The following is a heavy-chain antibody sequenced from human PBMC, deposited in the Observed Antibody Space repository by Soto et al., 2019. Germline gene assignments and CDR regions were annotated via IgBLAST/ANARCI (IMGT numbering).Heavy chain of an antibody. D-gene: IGHD6-19*01. V-gene: IGHV6-1*01. J-gene: IGHJ4*02. CDR3: ARGSYYSGWV. CDR2: TYYRSKWYS. Sequence: SQTLSLTCAISGDSVSSTSAAWSWIRQSPSRGLEWLGRTYYRSKWYSDYAVSVKSRITIKTDTSKNQFSLQLNSVTPEDTAVYYCARGSYYSGWVWGQGTLVTVSS. CDR1: GDSVSSTSAA.